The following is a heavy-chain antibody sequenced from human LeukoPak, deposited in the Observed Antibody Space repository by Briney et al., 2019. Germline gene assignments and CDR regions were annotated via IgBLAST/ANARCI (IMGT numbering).Heavy chain of an antibody. Sequence: GGSLRLSCAASGFTVSSNYMSWVRQAPGKGLEWVANIKQDGSEKYYVDFVKGRFTISRDNAKNSLYLQMNSLRAEDTAVYYCAKDLVGATNGWFDPWGQGTLVTVSS. CDR3: AKDLVGATNGWFDP. D-gene: IGHD1-26*01. CDR1: GFTVSSNY. CDR2: IKQDGSEK. V-gene: IGHV3-7*03. J-gene: IGHJ5*02.